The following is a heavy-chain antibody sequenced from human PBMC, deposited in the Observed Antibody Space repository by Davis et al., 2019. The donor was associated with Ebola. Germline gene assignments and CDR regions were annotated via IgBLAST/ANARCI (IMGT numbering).Heavy chain of an antibody. V-gene: IGHV4-59*01. Sequence: PSETLSLTCTVSGGSISSYYWSWIRQPPGKGLEWIGYIYYSGSTNYNPSLKSRVTISVDTSKNQFSLKLSSVTAADTAVYYCARVIERSRGSRHYYGMDVWGQGTTVTVSS. CDR2: IYYSGST. CDR1: GGSISSYY. CDR3: ARVIERSRGSRHYYGMDV. J-gene: IGHJ6*02. D-gene: IGHD3-10*01.